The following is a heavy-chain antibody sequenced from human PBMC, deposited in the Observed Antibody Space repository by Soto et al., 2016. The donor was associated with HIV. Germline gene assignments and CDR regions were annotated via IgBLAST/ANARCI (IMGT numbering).Heavy chain of an antibody. CDR2: IYHSGST. V-gene: IGHV4-38-2*02. CDR3: ARDQENGFDY. Sequence: QVQLQESGPGLVKPSETLSLTCAVSGDSISSGYSWGWIRQPPGKGLQWIGSIYHSGSTYYNPSLKSRVTISIDTSKNQFSLKLTSVTAADTAMYYCARDQENGFDYVGQGTLVTVSS. J-gene: IGHJ4*02. CDR1: GDSISSGYS.